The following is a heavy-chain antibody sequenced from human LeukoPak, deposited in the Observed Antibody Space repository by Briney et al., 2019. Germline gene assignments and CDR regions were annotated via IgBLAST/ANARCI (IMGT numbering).Heavy chain of an antibody. CDR2: ISGRDGST. CDR3: AKIRPPAYDI. Sequence: PGGSLRLSCAASGFTFSSYAMNWVRQAPGKGLEWASAISGRDGSTYYADSVKGRFTISRDNSKNTLYLQMNSLRAEDTAVYYCAKIRPPAYDIWGQGTMVTVSS. J-gene: IGHJ3*02. V-gene: IGHV3-23*01. D-gene: IGHD3-3*02. CDR1: GFTFSSYA.